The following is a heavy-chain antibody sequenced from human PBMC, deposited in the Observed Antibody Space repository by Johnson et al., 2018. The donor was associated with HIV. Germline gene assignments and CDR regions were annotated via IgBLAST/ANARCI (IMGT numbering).Heavy chain of an antibody. CDR3: ARNGDGYTPDAFDI. D-gene: IGHD5-24*01. V-gene: IGHV3-7*01. Sequence: VHLVESGGGLVLPGGSLRLSCVGSGFTFSSYWMSWVRQAPGKGLEWVATIKQDGSERYHVDSVKGRFTISRDNAKKSLYLQMNSLRVEDTAVYFCARNGDGYTPDAFDIWGQGTVVNVSS. CDR1: GFTFSSYW. CDR2: IKQDGSER. J-gene: IGHJ3*02.